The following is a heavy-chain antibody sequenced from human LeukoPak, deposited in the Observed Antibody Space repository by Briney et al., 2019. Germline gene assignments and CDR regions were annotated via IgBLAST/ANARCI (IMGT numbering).Heavy chain of an antibody. CDR1: GYTFVAYF. D-gene: IGHD1-26*01. CDR3: ARDSGNF. V-gene: IGHV1-2*02. J-gene: IGHJ4*02. CDR2: INPNNGDT. Sequence: GASVKVSCKASGYTFVAYFMHWVRQAPGQGLEWMGWINPNNGDTDSAQKFKGRVTMTRDTSISTVYMELTRLTSDDTAVYFCARDSGNFWGQGTLVTVSS.